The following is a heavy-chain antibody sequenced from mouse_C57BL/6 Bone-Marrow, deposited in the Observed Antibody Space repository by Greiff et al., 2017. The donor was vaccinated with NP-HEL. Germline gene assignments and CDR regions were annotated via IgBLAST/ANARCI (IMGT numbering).Heavy chain of an antibody. Sequence: EVQLVESEGGLVQPGSSMKLSCTASGFTFSDYYMAWVRQVPEKGLEWVANINYDGSSTYYLDSLKSRFIISRDNAKNILYRQMSSLKSEDTATYYCARGGWWNFDYWGQGTTLTVSS. CDR2: INYDGSST. V-gene: IGHV5-16*01. D-gene: IGHD1-1*02. CDR3: ARGGWWNFDY. CDR1: GFTFSDYY. J-gene: IGHJ2*01.